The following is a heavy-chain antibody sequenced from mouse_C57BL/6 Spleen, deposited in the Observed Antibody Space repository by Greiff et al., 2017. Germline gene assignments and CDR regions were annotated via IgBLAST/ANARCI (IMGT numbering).Heavy chain of an antibody. D-gene: IGHD2-1*01. CDR1: GYTFTSYW. J-gene: IGHJ2*01. CDR2: IYPGSGST. CDR3: ARRDYGTLDY. V-gene: IGHV1-55*01. Sequence: LQQPGAELVKPGASVKMSCKASGYTFTSYWITWVKRRPGQGLEWIGDIYPGSGSTNYNEKFKSKATLTVDTSSSTAYMQLSSLTSEDSAVYYCARRDYGTLDYWGQGTTLTVSS.